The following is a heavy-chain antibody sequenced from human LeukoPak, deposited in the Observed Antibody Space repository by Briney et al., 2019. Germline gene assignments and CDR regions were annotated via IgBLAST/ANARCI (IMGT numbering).Heavy chain of an antibody. Sequence: ASVKVSCKPSGYSFTAYYMHWVRQAPGQGLEWMGIINPSGGSTSYAQKFQGRVTMTRDTSTSTVYMELSSLRSEDTAVYYCARDPVDTAIAYDYWGQGTLVTVSS. J-gene: IGHJ4*02. V-gene: IGHV1-46*01. CDR2: INPSGGST. CDR1: GYSFTAYY. D-gene: IGHD5-18*01. CDR3: ARDPVDTAIAYDY.